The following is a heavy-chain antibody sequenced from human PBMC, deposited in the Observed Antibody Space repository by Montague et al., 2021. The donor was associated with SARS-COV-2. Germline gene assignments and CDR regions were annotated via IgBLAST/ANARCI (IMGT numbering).Heavy chain of an antibody. V-gene: IGHV6-1*01. D-gene: IGHD2-2*01. Sequence: CAISGDSVSMNRATGAGRRRTRPNALDGNRRTYDISKKKNDYAESVKSRIAIDPDTSKHQFSLHLNSVTPEDTAVYYCARIPVGSKYYFDFWGQGTLVNVSS. CDR2: TYDISKKKN. CDR3: ARIPVGSKYYFDF. CDR1: GDSVSMNRAT. J-gene: IGHJ4*02.